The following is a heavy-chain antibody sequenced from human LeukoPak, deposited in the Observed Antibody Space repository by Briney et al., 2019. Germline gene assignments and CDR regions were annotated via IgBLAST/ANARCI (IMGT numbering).Heavy chain of an antibody. CDR1: GGTFSSYA. Sequence: GASVKVSCKASGGTFSSYAISWVRQAPGQGLEWMGIINPSGGSTSYAQKFQGRVTMTRDTSTSTVYMELSSLRSEDTAVYYCASSGWYGGAFDIWGQGTMVTVSS. CDR3: ASSGWYGGAFDI. J-gene: IGHJ3*02. CDR2: INPSGGST. V-gene: IGHV1-46*01. D-gene: IGHD6-19*01.